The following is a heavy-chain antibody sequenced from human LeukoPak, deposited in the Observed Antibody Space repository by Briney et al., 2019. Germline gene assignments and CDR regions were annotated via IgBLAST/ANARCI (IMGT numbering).Heavy chain of an antibody. J-gene: IGHJ5*02. Sequence: GGSLRLSCAASGFTVSSNYMSWVRQAPGKGLEWVSVIYSGGSTYYADSVKGRFTISRDNSKNTLYLQMNSLRAEDTAVYYCARMRDTSWFDPWGQGTLVTVSS. CDR1: GFTVSSNY. CDR2: IYSGGST. D-gene: IGHD5-18*01. V-gene: IGHV3-53*01. CDR3: ARMRDTSWFDP.